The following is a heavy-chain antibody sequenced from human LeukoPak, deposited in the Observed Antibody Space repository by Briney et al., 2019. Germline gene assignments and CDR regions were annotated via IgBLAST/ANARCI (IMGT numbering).Heavy chain of an antibody. J-gene: IGHJ4*02. CDR1: GFTFSSYG. Sequence: PGGPLRLSCAASGFTFSSYGMHWVRQAPGKGLEWVAVISYDGSNKYYADSVKGRFTISRDNSKKTLYLQMNSLTSEDTAVYYCAKSCSSNSCSYFDYWGQGTLVTVSS. CDR3: AKSCSSNSCSYFDY. D-gene: IGHD2-2*01. V-gene: IGHV3-30*18. CDR2: ISYDGSNK.